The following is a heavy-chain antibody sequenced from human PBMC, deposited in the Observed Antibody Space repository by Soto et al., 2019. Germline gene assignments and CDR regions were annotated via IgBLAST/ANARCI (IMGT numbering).Heavy chain of an antibody. CDR1: GGSISNYY. V-gene: IGHV4-59*01. CDR2: IYNSGST. J-gene: IGHJ3*02. CDR3: ARDRYGSPNAFDI. Sequence: PSETLSLTCTVSGGSISNYYWSWIRQPPGKGLEWIGYIYNSGSTNFNPSLKSRVTISKDSSKSQFSLGLSSVTAADTAVYYCARDRYGSPNAFDIWGQGTMVTVSS. D-gene: IGHD5-18*01.